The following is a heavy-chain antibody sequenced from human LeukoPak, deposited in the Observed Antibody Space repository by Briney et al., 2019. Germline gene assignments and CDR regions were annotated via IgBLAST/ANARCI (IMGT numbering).Heavy chain of an antibody. J-gene: IGHJ4*02. D-gene: IGHD5-12*01. V-gene: IGHV4-30-2*01. CDR2: IYRSGST. CDR1: GGSISSSSYS. CDR3: ARGSTSGVATSFDY. Sequence: SETLSLTCAVSGGSISSSSYSWSWIRRPPGQGLEWIGYIYRSGSTYYKSSLRSRVTISVDRSKNQFSLKLNSVTAADTAVYYCARGSTSGVATSFDYWGQGTLVTVSS.